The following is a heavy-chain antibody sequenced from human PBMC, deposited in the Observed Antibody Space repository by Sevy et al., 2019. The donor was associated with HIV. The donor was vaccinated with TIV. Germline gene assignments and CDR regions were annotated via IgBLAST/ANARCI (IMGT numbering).Heavy chain of an antibody. CDR2: IYYSGVT. J-gene: IGHJ4*02. CDR1: GGSVSSKTYY. V-gene: IGHV4-39*01. CDR3: ASLTAVRPRVYYFDY. D-gene: IGHD6-6*01. Sequence: SETLSLTCTVSGGSVSSKTYYWGWIRQPPGKGLQWIGNIYYSGVTYYNPSLRSRVTISVDTSKNQFSLRVRSVTAADTAVSSCASLTAVRPRVYYFDYWGQGTLVTVSS.